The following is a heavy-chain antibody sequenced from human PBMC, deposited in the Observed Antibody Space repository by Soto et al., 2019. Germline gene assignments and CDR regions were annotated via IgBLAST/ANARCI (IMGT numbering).Heavy chain of an antibody. J-gene: IGHJ4*02. V-gene: IGHV4-31*03. CDR1: GGSISNGYYY. CDR2: IYHSGRT. CDR3: ARWVEVSLDYFDS. D-gene: IGHD2-15*01. Sequence: SETLSLTCTVSGGSISNGYYYWSWVRQNPGKVLEWIGHIYHSGRTYYNPSLKSRVTISVDTSKNQFSLNLSSVTAADTAVYYCARWVEVSLDYFDSWGQGTPVTVS.